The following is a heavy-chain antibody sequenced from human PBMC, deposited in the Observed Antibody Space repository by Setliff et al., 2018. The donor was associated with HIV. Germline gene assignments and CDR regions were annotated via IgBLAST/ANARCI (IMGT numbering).Heavy chain of an antibody. CDR1: GGSISSGGYY. D-gene: IGHD3-3*01. CDR2: IHYSGNT. V-gene: IGHV4-31*03. J-gene: IGHJ4*02. CDR3: ASGGLGVVTSFDS. Sequence: PSETLSLTCTVSGGSISSGGYYWSWIRQHPGKGLEWTGYIHYSGNTYNNPSPNSRISISVDMSKNKFSLKLSSLTAADTAVYYCASGGLGVVTSFDSWGPGTLVTVSS.